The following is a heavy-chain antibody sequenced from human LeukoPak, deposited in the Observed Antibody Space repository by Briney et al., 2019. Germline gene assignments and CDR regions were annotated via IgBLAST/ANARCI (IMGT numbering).Heavy chain of an antibody. V-gene: IGHV1-3*01. CDR1: GYTFTTYA. J-gene: IGHJ5*02. CDR2: INGDNGNT. CDR3: ARAPYDILTGYSLNWFDP. Sequence: ASVKVSCKASGYTFTTYAMHWVRQAPGQRPEWIGWINGDNGNTKYSQKFQGRVTITRDTSAYTGYMELRSLSSADTAVYFCARAPYDILTGYSLNWFDPWGQGTLVTVSS. D-gene: IGHD3-9*01.